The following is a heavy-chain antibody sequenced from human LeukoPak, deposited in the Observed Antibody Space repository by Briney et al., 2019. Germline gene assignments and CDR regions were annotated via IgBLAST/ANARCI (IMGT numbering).Heavy chain of an antibody. CDR3: ARDRLGYYYDSSGYPIEYYYYYMDV. Sequence: PSETLSLTCTVPGGSISSSSYYWGWIRQPPGKGLEWIGSIYYSGSTYYNPSLKSRVTMSVDTSKNQFSLKLSSVTAADTAVYYCARDRLGYYYDSSGYPIEYYYYYMDVWGKGTTVTISS. V-gene: IGHV4-39*07. CDR2: IYYSGST. J-gene: IGHJ6*03. CDR1: GGSISSSSYY. D-gene: IGHD3-22*01.